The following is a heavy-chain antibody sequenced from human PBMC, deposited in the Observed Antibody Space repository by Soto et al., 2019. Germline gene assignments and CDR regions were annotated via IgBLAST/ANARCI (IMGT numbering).Heavy chain of an antibody. V-gene: IGHV3-7*03. CDR2: INRDGNEK. J-gene: IGHJ4*02. Sequence: WSLRLSCAASGFTFSSYWMSWVRQAPGKGLQWVANINRDGNEKYYVDSLKGRFTISRDNAENSLYLQMNTLRAEDTAVYYCARAPDGSGSYYYFDGWGQGTLVTVSS. CDR3: ARAPDGSGSYYYFDG. CDR1: GFTFSSYW. D-gene: IGHD3-22*01.